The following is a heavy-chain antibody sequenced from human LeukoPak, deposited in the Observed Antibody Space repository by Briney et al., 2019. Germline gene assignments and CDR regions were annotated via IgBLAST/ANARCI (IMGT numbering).Heavy chain of an antibody. D-gene: IGHD6-13*01. V-gene: IGHV6-1*01. CDR1: GASVSSNGST. Sequence: SHTLSLTFAISGASVSSNGSTWNWIRQSPSRGLEWLGRTYYRCKWYNDYSVSMKSRITINTDTSKIHLTLQLMSVTPEDTAVYYCARFSSSWLVDYWGQGTLVTVSS. CDR3: ARFSSSWLVDY. CDR2: TYYRCKWYN. J-gene: IGHJ4*02.